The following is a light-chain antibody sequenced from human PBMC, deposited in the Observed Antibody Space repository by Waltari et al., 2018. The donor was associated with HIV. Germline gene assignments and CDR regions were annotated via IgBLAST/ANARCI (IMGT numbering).Light chain of an antibody. J-gene: IGKJ1*01. CDR1: QSVSSN. CDR2: GAS. V-gene: IGKV3-15*01. CDR3: QQYNEWPPWT. Sequence: EIVMTQSPATLSVSPGERATLSCRASQSVSSNLAWYQQKPGQPPRLLIYGASTRATDIPARFSGSGSGTEFTLTISSLQSEDFAIYYCQQYNEWPPWTFGQGTKVEIK.